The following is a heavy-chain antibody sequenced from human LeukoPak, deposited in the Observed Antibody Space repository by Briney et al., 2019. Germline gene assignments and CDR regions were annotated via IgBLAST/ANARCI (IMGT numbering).Heavy chain of an antibody. V-gene: IGHV3-23*01. Sequence: GGSLRLSCTASGLIFRNYAMTWVCQAPRKGLEWVSTISGDGTETFYADSVKGRFTISRDNSKNTHYLQMSSLRAEDTGIYYCAKGGHYSFFDYWGQGTLVTVSS. CDR1: GLIFRNYA. D-gene: IGHD4-11*01. CDR3: AKGGHYSFFDY. CDR2: ISGDGTET. J-gene: IGHJ4*02.